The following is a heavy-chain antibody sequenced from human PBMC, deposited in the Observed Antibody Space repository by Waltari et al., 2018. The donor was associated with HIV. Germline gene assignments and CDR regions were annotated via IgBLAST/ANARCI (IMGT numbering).Heavy chain of an antibody. J-gene: IGHJ6*02. D-gene: IGHD3-22*01. V-gene: IGHV3-30*18. CDR1: GSPYV. Sequence: QVQLVESGGGVVQPGSSLRLSCAAYGSPYVMHWVRQAPGKGLEWVAGISYDGSHGYYADSVKGRFTISRDNSKNTVYLQMNSLRPEDDTAVYYCAKDRGQWLIRGPGYGMDVWGQGTTVTVSS. CDR2: ISYDGSHG. CDR3: AKDRGQWLIRGPGYGMDV.